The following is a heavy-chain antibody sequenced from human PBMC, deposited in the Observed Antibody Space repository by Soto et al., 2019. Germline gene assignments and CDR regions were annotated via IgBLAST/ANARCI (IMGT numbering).Heavy chain of an antibody. Sequence: SETLSLTCTFSVGSISSGGSYCGWIRQPPWKGLEWIGCIYYSGNTYFNPSLKSRVTLSVDTSKNQFPLNLSSVTAADTAVYYCVRYCSTNTCPFEYWGQGTLVSVSS. CDR1: VGSISSGGSY. V-gene: IGHV4-30-4*01. CDR2: IYYSGNT. D-gene: IGHD2-2*01. CDR3: VRYCSTNTCPFEY. J-gene: IGHJ4*02.